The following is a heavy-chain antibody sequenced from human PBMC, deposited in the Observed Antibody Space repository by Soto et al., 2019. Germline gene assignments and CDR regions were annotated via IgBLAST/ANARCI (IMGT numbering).Heavy chain of an antibody. CDR2: IWHDGNNK. Sequence: GGSLRLSCAASGFTFSNYGMHWVRQAPGKGLEWVAIIWHDGNNKYYADSVRGRFTISRDNSKNRLYLQMSSLRAEDTAVYYCASDLVGASDSYGLDVWGQGTPVTVSS. D-gene: IGHD1-26*01. V-gene: IGHV3-33*01. CDR3: ASDLVGASDSYGLDV. J-gene: IGHJ6*02. CDR1: GFTFSNYG.